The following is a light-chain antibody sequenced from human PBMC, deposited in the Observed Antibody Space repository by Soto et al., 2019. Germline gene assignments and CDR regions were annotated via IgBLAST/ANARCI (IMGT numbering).Light chain of an antibody. V-gene: IGLV2-8*01. Sequence: QSALTQPPSASGSLGQSVTISCTGTSSDVGTYNHVSWYQQHPGKAPKLLIYDVSHRPSGVPDRFSGSKSGNTASLTVSGLQAEDETDYYCSSYAGSNNLVFGTGTKLTVL. CDR2: DVS. CDR1: SSDVGTYNH. CDR3: SSYAGSNNLV. J-gene: IGLJ1*01.